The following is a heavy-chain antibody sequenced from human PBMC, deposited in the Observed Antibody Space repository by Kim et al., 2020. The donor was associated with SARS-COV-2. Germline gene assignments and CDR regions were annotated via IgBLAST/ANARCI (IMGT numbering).Heavy chain of an antibody. Sequence: NHNPALKSRVTISVDTSKNQFSLKLSSVTAADTAVYYCARESGYSGYFDYWGQGTLVTVSS. V-gene: IGHV4-59*01. J-gene: IGHJ4*02. CDR3: ARESGYSGYFDY. D-gene: IGHD5-12*01.